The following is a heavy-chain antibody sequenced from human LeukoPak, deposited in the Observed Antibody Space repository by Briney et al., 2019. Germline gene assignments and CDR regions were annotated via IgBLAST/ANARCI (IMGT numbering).Heavy chain of an antibody. Sequence: GGSLRLSCAASGFTFSSYWMHWVRQAPGKGLEWVANIKQDGSEKYYVDSVKGRFTISRDNAKKSAYLQMNSLRADDTAVYYCVRAMDSWGQGTLVTVSS. CDR1: GFTFSSYW. CDR3: VRAMDS. CDR2: IKQDGSEK. J-gene: IGHJ4*02. V-gene: IGHV3-7*03.